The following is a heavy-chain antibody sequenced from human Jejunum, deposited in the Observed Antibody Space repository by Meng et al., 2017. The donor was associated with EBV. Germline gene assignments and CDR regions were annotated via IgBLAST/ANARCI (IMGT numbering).Heavy chain of an antibody. J-gene: IGHJ4*02. CDR2: TVPIFGTT. CDR1: GDRFGTYS. Sequence: QEQLVQSGAEVKKPGSSVKVSCKASGDRFGTYSVSWVRQAPGQGLEWMGNTVPIFGTTSYAQKFQGRVTITADESTRTAFKELRNLRSEDSAMYYCARAGGDYEDYWGQGTLVTVSS. CDR3: ARAGGDYEDY. D-gene: IGHD4-17*01. V-gene: IGHV1-69*15.